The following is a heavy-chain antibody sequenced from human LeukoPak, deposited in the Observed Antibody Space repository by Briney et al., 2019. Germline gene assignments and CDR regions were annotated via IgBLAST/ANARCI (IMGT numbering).Heavy chain of an antibody. D-gene: IGHD5-12*01. Sequence: SETLSLTCTVSGGSISSYYWSWIRQPPGKGLEWIGYIYYSGSTNYNPSLKSRVTMSVDTSKNQFSLKLSSVTAADTAVYYCARDGLDAFDIWGQGTMVTVSS. V-gene: IGHV4-59*12. CDR1: GGSISSYY. CDR3: ARDGLDAFDI. CDR2: IYYSGST. J-gene: IGHJ3*02.